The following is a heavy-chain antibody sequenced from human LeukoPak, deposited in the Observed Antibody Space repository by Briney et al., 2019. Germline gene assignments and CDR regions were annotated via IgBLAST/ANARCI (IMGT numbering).Heavy chain of an antibody. D-gene: IGHD3-22*01. CDR3: ARGVSGYYYDSWFDP. CDR2: IYYSGST. Sequence: SETLSLTCTVSGGSISSSSYYWGWIRQPPGKGLEWIGSIYYSGSTYYNPSLKSRVTISVDTSKNQFSLKLSSVTAADTAVYYCARGVSGYYYDSWFDPWGQGTLVTVSS. CDR1: GGSISSSSYY. V-gene: IGHV4-39*01. J-gene: IGHJ5*02.